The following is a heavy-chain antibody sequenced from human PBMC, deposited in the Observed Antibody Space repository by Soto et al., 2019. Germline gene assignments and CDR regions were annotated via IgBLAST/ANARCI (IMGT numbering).Heavy chain of an antibody. CDR2: IKSNTDGGTT. Sequence: EVQLVESGGGLVKPGGSLRLSCAASGFTFSDAWMSWVRQAPGKGLEWVGRIKSNTDGGTTDYAAPVKGRFTISRDDSKDTLYLQMNSLKTDDTAVYYCTTDRGRRAGYAQDYWGQGTLVTVSS. CDR1: GFTFSDAW. J-gene: IGHJ4*02. D-gene: IGHD5-18*01. CDR3: TTDRGRRAGYAQDY. V-gene: IGHV3-15*01.